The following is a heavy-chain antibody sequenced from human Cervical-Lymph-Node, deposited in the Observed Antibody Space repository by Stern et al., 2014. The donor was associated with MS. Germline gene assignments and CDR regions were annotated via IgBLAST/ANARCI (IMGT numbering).Heavy chain of an antibody. V-gene: IGHV3-49*03. CDR1: GFTFGDYA. CDR2: IRSKAYGGTT. J-gene: IGHJ4*02. Sequence: EVQLVESGGGLVQPGRSLRLSCTASGFTFGDYAMSWFRQAPGKGLEWVGFIRSKAYGGTTEYAASVKGRFTISRDDSKSIAYLQMNSLKTEDTAVYYCTRGRVQLWSGVYFDYWGQGTLVTVSS. D-gene: IGHD5-18*01. CDR3: TRGRVQLWSGVYFDY.